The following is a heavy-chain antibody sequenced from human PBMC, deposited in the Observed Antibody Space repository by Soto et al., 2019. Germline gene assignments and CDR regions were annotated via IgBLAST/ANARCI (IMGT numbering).Heavy chain of an antibody. CDR2: INPNSGGT. D-gene: IGHD6-6*01. CDR3: ARQYSSSSWPDSKNAFDI. Sequence: ASVKVSCKASGYTFTGYYMHWVRQAPGQGLEWMGWINPNSGGTNYAQKFQGWVTMTRDTSISTAYMELSRLRSDDTAVYYCARQYSSSSWPDSKNAFDIWGQGTMVTXSS. CDR1: GYTFTGYY. V-gene: IGHV1-2*04. J-gene: IGHJ3*02.